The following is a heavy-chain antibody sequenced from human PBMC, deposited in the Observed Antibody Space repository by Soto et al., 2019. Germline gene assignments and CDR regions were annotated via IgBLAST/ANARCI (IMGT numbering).Heavy chain of an antibody. D-gene: IGHD3-10*01. J-gene: IGHJ6*02. CDR2: ISSSSSYI. V-gene: IGHV3-21*01. CDR1: GFTFSSYS. CDR3: ARDDVVRGVNVFYYGMDV. Sequence: GGSLRLSCAASGFTFSSYSMNWVRQAPGKGLEWVSSISSSSSYIYYADSVKGRFTVSRDNAKNSLYLQMNSLRAEDTAVYYCARDDVVRGVNVFYYGMDVWGQGTTVTVSS.